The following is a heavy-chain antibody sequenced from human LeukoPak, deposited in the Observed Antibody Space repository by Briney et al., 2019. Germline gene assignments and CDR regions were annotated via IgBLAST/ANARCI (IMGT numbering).Heavy chain of an antibody. CDR3: ARSAQRGIGAFDI. J-gene: IGHJ3*02. Sequence: PGGSLRLSCAASGFTFSSSAMSWVRQAPGKGLEWVSSISGSGSGGSTYYADSVKGRFTISRDNAKNSLSLQMNSLRVEDTAVYYCARSAQRGIGAFDIWGQGTMVTVSS. CDR2: ISGSGSGGST. V-gene: IGHV3-23*01. CDR1: GFTFSSSA. D-gene: IGHD3-16*01.